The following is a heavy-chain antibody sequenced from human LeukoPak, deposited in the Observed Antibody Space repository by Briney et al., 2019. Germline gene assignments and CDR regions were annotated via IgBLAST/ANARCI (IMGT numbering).Heavy chain of an antibody. D-gene: IGHD3-9*01. J-gene: IGHJ4*02. V-gene: IGHV4-59*01. CDR2: IYYSGST. CDR1: GGSISSYY. CDR3: ARVRPYYDILTGYYNPYFDY. Sequence: SQTLSLTCTVSGGSISSYYWSWIRQPPGKGLEWIGYIYYSGSTNYNPSLKSRVTISVDTSKNQFSLKLSSVTAADTAVYYCARVRPYYDILTGYYNPYFDYWGQGTLVTVSS.